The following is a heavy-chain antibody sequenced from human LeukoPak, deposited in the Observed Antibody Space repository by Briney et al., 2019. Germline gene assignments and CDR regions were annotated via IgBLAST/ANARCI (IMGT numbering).Heavy chain of an antibody. Sequence: GGSLRLSCSASGFTISSYWMSWVRQTTGKGLECVAKIREDGNEKFYVDSVKGRFTISRDNAKNSVYLQMNSLRVEDTAVYFCARDYIGGWNDHWGQGTLVTVSS. D-gene: IGHD3-16*01. CDR2: IREDGNEK. CDR3: ARDYIGGWNDH. J-gene: IGHJ4*02. V-gene: IGHV3-7*01. CDR1: GFTISSYW.